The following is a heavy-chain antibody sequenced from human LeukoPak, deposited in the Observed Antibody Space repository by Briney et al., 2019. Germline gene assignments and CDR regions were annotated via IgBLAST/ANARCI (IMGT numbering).Heavy chain of an antibody. CDR2: IIPILGIA. J-gene: IGHJ4*02. D-gene: IGHD3-22*01. CDR3: ARTKRGDYYYDSSGYYYD. V-gene: IGHV1-69*04. Sequence: SVKVSCKASGGTFSSYAISWVRQAPGQGLEWMGRIIPILGIANYAQKFQGRVTITADKSTSTAYMELSSLRSEDTAVYYCARTKRGDYYYDSSGYYYDWGQGTLVTVSS. CDR1: GGTFSSYA.